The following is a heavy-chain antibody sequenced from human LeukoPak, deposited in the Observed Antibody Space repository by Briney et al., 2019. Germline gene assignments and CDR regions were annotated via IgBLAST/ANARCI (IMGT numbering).Heavy chain of an antibody. Sequence: GGSLRLSCAASGFTFSSNSMNWVRLAPGKGLEWVSYISSSGGAIYYADSVEGRFTISRDNAKNSLYLQMNSLRAEDTAVYYCARGRTGYSNSCFDDWGQGTLVTVSS. D-gene: IGHD6-13*01. V-gene: IGHV3-48*01. CDR1: GFTFSSNS. CDR2: ISSSGGAI. CDR3: ARGRTGYSNSCFDD. J-gene: IGHJ4*02.